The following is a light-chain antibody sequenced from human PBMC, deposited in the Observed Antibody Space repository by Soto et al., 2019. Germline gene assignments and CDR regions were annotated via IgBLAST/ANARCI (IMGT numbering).Light chain of an antibody. J-gene: IGLJ2*01. CDR3: QTWGTVNVV. Sequence: QSVLTQSPSASASLGASVNLTCTLSSGHSSDAIAWHQQQPEKGPRYLMKINSDGSHNKGDGIPDRFSGSRSGAERYLTISSLQSEDEADYYCQTWGTVNVVFGGRTKLTVL. V-gene: IGLV4-69*01. CDR1: SGHSSDA. CDR2: INSDGSH.